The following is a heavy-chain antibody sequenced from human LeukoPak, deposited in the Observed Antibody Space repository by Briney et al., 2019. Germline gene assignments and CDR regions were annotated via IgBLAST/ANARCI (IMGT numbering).Heavy chain of an antibody. J-gene: IGHJ4*02. CDR1: GFTVSGNY. D-gene: IGHD3-22*01. V-gene: IGHV3-30-3*01. CDR3: ASDVQVYYDSSGYYYSVDY. Sequence: GGSLRLSCAASGFTVSGNYMCWVRQAPGKGLEWVAVISYDGSNKYYADSMKGRFTISRDNSKNTLYLQMNSLRAEDTAVYYCASDVQVYYDSSGYYYSVDYWGQGTLVTVSS. CDR2: ISYDGSNK.